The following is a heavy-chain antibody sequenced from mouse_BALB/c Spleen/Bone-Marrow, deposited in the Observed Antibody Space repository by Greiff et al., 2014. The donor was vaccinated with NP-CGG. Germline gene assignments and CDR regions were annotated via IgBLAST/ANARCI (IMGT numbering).Heavy chain of an antibody. CDR3: TRSNYGYWYFDV. D-gene: IGHD1-1*01. J-gene: IGHJ1*01. Sequence: QVQLQQPGAELVKPGASVKLSCEASGYTFSSYYMYWVKQRPGRGLEWIGEINPSNGGTKFNEKFKSKATLTVDKSSSTAYMQLSSLTSEDSAVYYCTRSNYGYWYFDVWGAGTTVTVSS. V-gene: IGHV1S81*02. CDR2: INPSNGGT. CDR1: GYTFSSYY.